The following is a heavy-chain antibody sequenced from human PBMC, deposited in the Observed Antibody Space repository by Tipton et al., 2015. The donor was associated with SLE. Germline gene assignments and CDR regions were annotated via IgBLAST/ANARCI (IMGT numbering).Heavy chain of an antibody. D-gene: IGHD6-13*01. CDR1: GASISSYS. J-gene: IGHJ5*02. CDR2: IYYSGST. CDR3: ARVVKGSSWYWFDP. V-gene: IGHV4-59*01. Sequence: TLSLTCTVSGASISSYSWSWIRQPPGKGLEWIGYIYYSGSTNYNPSLKSRVTISVDTSKMQFSLKLSSVTAADTAVYYCARVVKGSSWYWFDPWGQGTLVTVSS.